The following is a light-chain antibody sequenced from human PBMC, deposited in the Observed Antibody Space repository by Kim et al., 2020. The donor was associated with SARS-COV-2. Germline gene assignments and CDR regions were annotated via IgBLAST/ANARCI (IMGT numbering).Light chain of an antibody. V-gene: IGKV1-33*01. CDR3: QQYDTLFT. CDR1: QDIYNY. J-gene: IGKJ3*01. CDR2: DAT. Sequence: DIQMTQSPSSLSASVGDRVTITCRASQDIYNYLNWYQQKPGKAPNLLIYDATNLEIGVPPRFSGSESGTLFTFTISSLQPEDVGTYYCQQYDTLFTFGPGTKVEIK.